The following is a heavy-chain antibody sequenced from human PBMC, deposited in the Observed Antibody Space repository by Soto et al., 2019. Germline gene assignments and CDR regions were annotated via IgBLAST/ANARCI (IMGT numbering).Heavy chain of an antibody. CDR3: ARADPENIAALDY. Sequence: GGSLRLSCAASGFTFSSYGMHWVRQAPGKGLEWVAVIWYDGSNKYYADSVKGRFTISRDNSENTLYLQMNSLRAEDTAVYYCARADPENIAALDYWGQGTLVTVSS. D-gene: IGHD6-6*01. CDR1: GFTFSSYG. J-gene: IGHJ4*02. V-gene: IGHV3-33*01. CDR2: IWYDGSNK.